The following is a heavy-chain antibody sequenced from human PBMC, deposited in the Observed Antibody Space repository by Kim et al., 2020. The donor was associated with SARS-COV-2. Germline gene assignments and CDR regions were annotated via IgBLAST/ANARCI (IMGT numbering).Heavy chain of an antibody. D-gene: IGHD3-3*01. V-gene: IGHV4-39*01. CDR1: GGSISSSSYY. CDR3: ARHKRFLEWLPFDY. CDR2: IYYSGST. Sequence: SETLSLTCTVSGGSISSSSYYWGWIRQPPGKGLEWIGSIYYSGSTYYNPPLKRRATITVDTSKNQFSLKGSSVTAADTAVYYCARHKRFLEWLPFDYWGQGTLVTVST. J-gene: IGHJ4*02.